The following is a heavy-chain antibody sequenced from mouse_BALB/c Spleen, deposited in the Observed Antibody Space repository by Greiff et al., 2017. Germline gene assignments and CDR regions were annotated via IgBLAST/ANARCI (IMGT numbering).Heavy chain of an antibody. J-gene: IGHJ1*01. CDR3: ARVSYGNYVYWYFDV. CDR1: GFTFSSYA. CDR2: ISSGGST. V-gene: IGHV5-6-5*01. Sequence: EVQRVESGGGLVKPGGSLNLSCAASGFTFSSYAMSWVRQTPEKRLEWVASISSGGSTYYPDSVKGRFTISRDNARNILYLQMSSLRSEDTAMYYCARVSYGNYVYWYFDVWGAGTTVTVSS. D-gene: IGHD2-1*01.